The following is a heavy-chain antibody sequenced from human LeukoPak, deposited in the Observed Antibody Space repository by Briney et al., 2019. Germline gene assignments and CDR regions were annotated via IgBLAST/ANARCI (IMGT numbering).Heavy chain of an antibody. CDR1: GYTFTSYD. Sequence: ASVKVSCKASGYTFTSYDINWVRQATGQGLEWMGWMNPNSGNTGYAQKFQARVTMTRNTSISTAYMELSSLRSEDTAVYYCARGTRGILGYCSGGSCYSFLYWGQGTLVTVSS. CDR3: ARGTRGILGYCSGGSCYSFLY. D-gene: IGHD2-15*01. V-gene: IGHV1-8*01. CDR2: MNPNSGNT. J-gene: IGHJ4*02.